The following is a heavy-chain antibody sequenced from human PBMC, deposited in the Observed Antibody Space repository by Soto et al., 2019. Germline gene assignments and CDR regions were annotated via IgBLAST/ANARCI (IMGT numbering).Heavy chain of an antibody. CDR3: AKDRELPTVGGYALYYLAF. J-gene: IGHJ4*02. CDR2: ISGGGDRT. D-gene: IGHD6-25*01. Sequence: YAVRWVSKATGKGLEWVSAISGGGDRTYYADSVKGRFTISRDNSKNTLYLQMNSLRAEETAVYYCAKDRELPTVGGYALYYLAFRGQGTLVPVSS. CDR1: YA. V-gene: IGHV3-23*01.